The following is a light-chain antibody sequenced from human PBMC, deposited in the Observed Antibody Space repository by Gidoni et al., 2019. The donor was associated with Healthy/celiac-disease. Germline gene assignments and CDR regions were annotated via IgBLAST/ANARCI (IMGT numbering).Light chain of an antibody. CDR3: QTWGTGIVV. J-gene: IGLJ2*01. V-gene: IGLV4-69*01. Sequence: QLVLTQSPSASASLGASVKPTYAIAWHQQQPEKGPRYLMKLNSDGSHSKGDGIPDRFSGSSSGAERYLTISSLQSEDEADYYCQTWGTGIVVFGGGTKLTVL. CDR1: A. CDR2: LNSDGSH.